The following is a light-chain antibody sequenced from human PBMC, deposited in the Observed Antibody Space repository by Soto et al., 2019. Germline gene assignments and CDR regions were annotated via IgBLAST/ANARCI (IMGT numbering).Light chain of an antibody. CDR2: RAS. V-gene: IGKV3-15*01. CDR1: QHVSSN. J-gene: IGKJ2*01. Sequence: EIVMTQSPATLSVSPGGSATLSCRASQHVSSNFAWYRQKPGQAPTLLIYRASTRATCIPARFSGSGSGTELTLTISSLQSEDFAVYYCHQYNNWPYTFGQGTKLEIK. CDR3: HQYNNWPYT.